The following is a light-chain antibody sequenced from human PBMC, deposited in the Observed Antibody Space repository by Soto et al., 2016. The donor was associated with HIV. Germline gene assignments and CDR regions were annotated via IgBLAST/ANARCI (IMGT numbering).Light chain of an antibody. CDR2: VVS. J-gene: IGKJ2*01. CDR3: QQYYKTPYT. CDR1: QAISNS. V-gene: IGKV1-NL1*01. Sequence: DIQMTQSPSALYVSVGDRVTITCRASQAISNSLAWYQQKAGKAPKLLLYVVSRLEGGVPSRFSGSASGTDYTLTISSLQPEDFATYYCQQYYKTPYTFGQGTELQIK.